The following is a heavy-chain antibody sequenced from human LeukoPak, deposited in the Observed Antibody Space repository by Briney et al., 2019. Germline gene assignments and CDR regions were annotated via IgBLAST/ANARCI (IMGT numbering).Heavy chain of an antibody. V-gene: IGHV4-34*01. Sequence: KPSETLSLTCAVYGGSFSGYYWSWIRQPPGKGLEWIGEINHSGSTNYNPSLKSRVTISVDTSKNQFSLKLSSVTAADTAVCYCARDEGGYCSGGSCWFDPWGQGTLVTVSS. J-gene: IGHJ5*02. CDR3: ARDEGGYCSGGSCWFDP. D-gene: IGHD2-15*01. CDR1: GGSFSGYY. CDR2: INHSGST.